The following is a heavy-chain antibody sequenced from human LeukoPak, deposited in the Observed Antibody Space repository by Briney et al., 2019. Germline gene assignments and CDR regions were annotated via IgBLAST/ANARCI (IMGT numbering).Heavy chain of an antibody. V-gene: IGHV4-39*01. CDR1: GGSISTSSYY. D-gene: IGHD3-9*01. CDR2: IYYSGST. Sequence: SETLSLTCTVSGGSISTSSYYWGWIRQPPGKGLEWIGSIYYSGSTYYNPSLKSRVTISVDTSKNQFSLKLSSVTAADTAMYYCAAPDILTGLKSFDYWGQGTLVTVSS. CDR3: AAPDILTGLKSFDY. J-gene: IGHJ4*02.